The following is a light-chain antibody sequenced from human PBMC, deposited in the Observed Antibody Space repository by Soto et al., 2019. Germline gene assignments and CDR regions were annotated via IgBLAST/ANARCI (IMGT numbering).Light chain of an antibody. CDR2: KVY. Sequence: DVVMTQSPLSLPVTLGQPASISCRSSQSLVYSDGNTYLNWFQQRPGQSPRRLIYKVYNRDSGVPDRFSGSGSDTDFTLKISRVEAEDVGVYYCMQGTHWPPTFGQGTKVDIK. CDR3: MQGTHWPPT. J-gene: IGKJ1*01. V-gene: IGKV2-30*01. CDR1: QSLVYSDGNTY.